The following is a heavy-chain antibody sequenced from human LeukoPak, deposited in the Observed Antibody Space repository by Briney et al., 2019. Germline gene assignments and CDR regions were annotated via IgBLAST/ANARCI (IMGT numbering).Heavy chain of an antibody. Sequence: GGSLRLSCAASGFTFSSYAMHWVRQAPGKGLEWVSSISGSDASTFYADSVKGRFTISRDNSKNTLFLQMNSLRGEDTAVYHCARGYCTSLTCNNWFDPWGQGTLVTVSS. CDR1: GFTFSSYA. CDR2: ISGSDAST. CDR3: ARGYCTSLTCNNWFDP. V-gene: IGHV3-23*01. D-gene: IGHD2-2*03. J-gene: IGHJ5*02.